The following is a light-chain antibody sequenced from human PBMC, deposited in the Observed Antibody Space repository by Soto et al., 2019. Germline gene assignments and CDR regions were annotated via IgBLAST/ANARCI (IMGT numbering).Light chain of an antibody. Sequence: EIVLTQSPATLSLSPGERATLSCRASQSVSSYLAWYQQKPGQAPRLLIYDASNRATGIPARFSGSGSGTDFTLTISSLEPEDFAVYYCQQRGNWPPTWTFGQGTKVDIK. CDR1: QSVSSY. CDR2: DAS. V-gene: IGKV3-11*01. J-gene: IGKJ1*01. CDR3: QQRGNWPPTWT.